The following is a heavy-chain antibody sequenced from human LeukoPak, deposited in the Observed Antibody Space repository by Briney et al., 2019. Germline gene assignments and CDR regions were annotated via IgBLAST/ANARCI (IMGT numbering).Heavy chain of an antibody. CDR3: ANPPTVTSFHY. CDR1: GFTFSSYS. CDR2: ISGRGGST. J-gene: IGHJ4*02. Sequence: GGSLRLSCAASGFTFSSYSMNWVRQAPGKAMEWVSAISGRGGSTYYADSVKGRFTISRDNSKNTLYLQMNSLRAEDTAICYCANPPTVTSFHYWGQGTLVTVSS. D-gene: IGHD4-11*01. V-gene: IGHV3-23*01.